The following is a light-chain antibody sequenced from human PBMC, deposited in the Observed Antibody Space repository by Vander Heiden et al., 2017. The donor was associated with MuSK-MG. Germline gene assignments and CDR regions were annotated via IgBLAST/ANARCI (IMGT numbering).Light chain of an antibody. J-gene: IGKJ2*01. CDR3: QQDDGTPYT. Sequence: DIVMTQSLDSLAVSLGERATISCKSSRSVLLRSKNKNYIAWYQQKPGQSPKLLFYWASTRDSGVPDRFSASGSGTDFALTISSLQAEDVAVYYCQQDDGTPYTFGQGTKIEIK. V-gene: IGKV4-1*01. CDR1: RSVLLRSKNKNY. CDR2: WAS.